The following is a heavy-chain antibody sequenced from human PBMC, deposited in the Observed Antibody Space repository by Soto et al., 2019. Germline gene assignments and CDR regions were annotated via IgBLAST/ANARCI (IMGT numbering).Heavy chain of an antibody. D-gene: IGHD3-3*01. CDR3: ARGHGVIIVAMDG. Sequence: QVQLVQSGAEVKKPGASVKVSCKSAGYRFETYAMNWVRQAPGQGLEWMGWTSSYNIDTFYADKFQDRVSMTTDTSTGTAYRELRSLSSDDRAVYYCARGHGVIIVAMDGWGQGTAVTVSS. J-gene: IGHJ6*02. CDR2: TSSYNIDT. CDR1: GYRFETYA. V-gene: IGHV1-18*01.